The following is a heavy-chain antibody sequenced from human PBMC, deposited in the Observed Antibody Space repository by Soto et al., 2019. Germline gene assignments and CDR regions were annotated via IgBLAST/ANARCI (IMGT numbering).Heavy chain of an antibody. CDR3: ARLQYTVGTPIDM. V-gene: IGHV4-59*01. CDR2: IHHSGNT. D-gene: IGHD4-17*01. Sequence: QVQLQESGPGLVKPSETLSLTCTVPSGSIRTSYWTWIRQFPGKRLEWIAHIHHSGNTNSNPSLKIRVTISMDTSKNQISLMLTSVTAADTARYYCARLQYTVGTPIDMWGQGTMVTVSS. J-gene: IGHJ3*02. CDR1: SGSIRTSY.